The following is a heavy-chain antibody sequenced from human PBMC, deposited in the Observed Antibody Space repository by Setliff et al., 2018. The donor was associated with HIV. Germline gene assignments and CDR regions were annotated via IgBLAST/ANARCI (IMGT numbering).Heavy chain of an antibody. D-gene: IGHD2-8*01. V-gene: IGHV3-74*01. CDR1: GFTLSRHW. CDR3: VRDDSNGPNSLDP. J-gene: IGHJ5*02. Sequence: GGSLRLSCVVSGFTLSRHWIHWVRQAPGQGLVWVSYITNEERGPKYADFVKGQFTVSRDDAKNTVYLQLNSLRSEDTAVYYCVRDDSNGPNSLDPWGQGTLVTVSS. CDR2: ITNEERGP.